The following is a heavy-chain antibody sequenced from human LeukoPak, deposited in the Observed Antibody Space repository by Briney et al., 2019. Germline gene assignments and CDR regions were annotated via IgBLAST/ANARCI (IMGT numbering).Heavy chain of an antibody. J-gene: IGHJ4*02. Sequence: SETLSLTCTVSGGSISSYYWSWIRQPPGKGLEWIGYIYYSGSTNCNPSLKSRVTISVDTSKNQFSLKLSSVTAADTAVYYCAREAGDDYGGKVDYWGQGTLVTVSS. V-gene: IGHV4-59*01. D-gene: IGHD4-23*01. CDR3: AREAGDDYGGKVDY. CDR2: IYYSGST. CDR1: GGSISSYY.